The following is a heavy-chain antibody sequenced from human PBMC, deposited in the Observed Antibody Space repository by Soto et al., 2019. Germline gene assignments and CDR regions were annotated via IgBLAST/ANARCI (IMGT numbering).Heavy chain of an antibody. V-gene: IGHV4-31*03. D-gene: IGHD6-25*01. CDR1: GGSVSSGGYY. J-gene: IGHJ5*02. CDR2: IYHSGST. Sequence: SETLSLTCTVSGGSVSSGGYYWSWIRQHPGKGLEWIGYIYHSGSTYYNPSLKSRVTISVDTSKNQFSLKVSSVTAADTAVYYCAREAAGILNWFDPWGQGTLVTVSS. CDR3: AREAAGILNWFDP.